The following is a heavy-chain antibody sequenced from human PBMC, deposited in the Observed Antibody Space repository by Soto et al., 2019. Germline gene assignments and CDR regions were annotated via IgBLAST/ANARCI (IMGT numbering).Heavy chain of an antibody. D-gene: IGHD2-15*01. J-gene: IGHJ5*01. CDR2: IYYSGST. V-gene: IGHV4-39*01. Sequence: SETLSLTCTVSGGSISSSSYYWGWIRQPPGKGLEWIGSIYYSGSTYYNPSLKSRVTISVDTSKNQFSLKLSSVTAADTAVYYCAVTTPDSWGQGTLVTVSS. CDR3: AVTTPDS. CDR1: GGSISSSSYY.